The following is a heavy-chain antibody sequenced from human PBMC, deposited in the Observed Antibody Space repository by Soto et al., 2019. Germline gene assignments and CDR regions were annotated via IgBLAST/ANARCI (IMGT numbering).Heavy chain of an antibody. Sequence: LRLSCSASGFTFSSYAVHWVRQAPGKGLEYVSAISSNGGSTYYADSVKGRFTISRDNSKNTLYLQMSSLRAEDTAVYYCVTTTKGASGSYYPSYFDYWGQGTLVTVSS. J-gene: IGHJ4*02. D-gene: IGHD1-26*01. CDR1: GFTFSSYA. V-gene: IGHV3-64D*06. CDR2: ISSNGGST. CDR3: VTTTKGASGSYYPSYFDY.